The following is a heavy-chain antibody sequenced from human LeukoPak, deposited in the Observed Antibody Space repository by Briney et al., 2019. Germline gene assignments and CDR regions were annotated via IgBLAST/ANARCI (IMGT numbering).Heavy chain of an antibody. CDR3: ARDYYDSSGLGGFDP. D-gene: IGHD3-22*01. Sequence: ASVKVSCKASGGTFSSYAISWVRQAPGQGLEWMGGIIPIFGTANYAQKFQGRVTITTDESTSTAYMELSNLRSEDTTVYYCARDYYDSSGLGGFDPWGQGTLVTVSS. CDR1: GGTFSSYA. J-gene: IGHJ5*02. V-gene: IGHV1-69*05. CDR2: IIPIFGTA.